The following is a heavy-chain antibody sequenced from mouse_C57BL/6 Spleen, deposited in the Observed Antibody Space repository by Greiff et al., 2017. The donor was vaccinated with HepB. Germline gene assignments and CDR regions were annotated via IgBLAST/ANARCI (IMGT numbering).Heavy chain of an antibody. V-gene: IGHV1-50*01. CDR2: IDPSDSYT. J-gene: IGHJ3*01. CDR1: GYTFTSYW. CDR3: ARKDFDYSSPAWFAY. D-gene: IGHD2-5*01. Sequence: QVQLQQPGAELVKPGASVKLSCKASGYTFTSYWMQWVKQRPGQGLEWIGEIDPSDSYTNYNQKFKGKATLTVDTSSSTAYMQLSSLASEDAAVYDCARKDFDYSSPAWFAYWGQGTLVTVSA.